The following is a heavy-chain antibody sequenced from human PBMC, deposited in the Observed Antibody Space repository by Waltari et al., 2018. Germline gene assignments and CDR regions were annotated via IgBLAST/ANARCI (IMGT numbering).Heavy chain of an antibody. D-gene: IGHD3-3*02. V-gene: IGHV3-48*01. J-gene: IGHJ4*02. Sequence: EVQLVESGGGLVQPGGSLRLSCAASGFTFSSYSMNWVRQAPGKGLEWVSYISSSRSTIYYADSVKGRFTISRDNAKNSLYLQMNSLRAEDTAVYYCARDFLADFDYWGQGTLVTVSS. CDR1: GFTFSSYS. CDR2: ISSSRSTI. CDR3: ARDFLADFDY.